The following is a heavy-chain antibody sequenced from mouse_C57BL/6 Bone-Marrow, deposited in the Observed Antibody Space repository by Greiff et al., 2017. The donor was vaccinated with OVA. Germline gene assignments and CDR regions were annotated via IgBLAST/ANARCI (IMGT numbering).Heavy chain of an antibody. D-gene: IGHD6-1*01. Sequence: VQLKESGPELVKPGASVKISCKASGYSFTDYNMNWVKQSNGKSLEWIGVINPNYGTTSYNQKFKGKATLTVDQSSSTAYMQLNSLTSEDSAFYYSAILLSYFDYWGQGTTLTVSS. J-gene: IGHJ2*01. CDR1: GYSFTDYN. CDR2: INPNYGTT. V-gene: IGHV1-39*01. CDR3: AILLSYFDY.